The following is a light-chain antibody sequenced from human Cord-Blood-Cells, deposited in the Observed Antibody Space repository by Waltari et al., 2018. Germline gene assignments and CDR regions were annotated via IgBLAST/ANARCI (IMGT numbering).Light chain of an antibody. CDR2: LNSDVSH. J-gene: IGLJ3*02. CDR1: SGHSSYA. CDR3: QTGGTGIQV. Sequence: QLVLTQSPSAPASLGASVKLTCTLTSGHSSYAIAWHQQQPAKGPRYLMKLNSDVSHSKGDGIPERYSGSSSGRERYLTISSRQSGDEADYYCQTGGTGIQVFGGGTKLTIL. V-gene: IGLV4-69*01.